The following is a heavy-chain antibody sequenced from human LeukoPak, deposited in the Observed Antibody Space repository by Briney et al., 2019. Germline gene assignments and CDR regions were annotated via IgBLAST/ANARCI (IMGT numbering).Heavy chain of an antibody. V-gene: IGHV3-30*03. Sequence: GGSLRLSCAASGFTFSSYGMHWVRQAPGKGLEWVAVISYDGSNKYYADSVKGRFTISRDNSKNTLYLQMNSLRAEDTAVYYCARSPDSSGWPDPDAFDIWGQGTMVTVSS. CDR2: ISYDGSNK. J-gene: IGHJ3*02. CDR3: ARSPDSSGWPDPDAFDI. CDR1: GFTFSSYG. D-gene: IGHD6-19*01.